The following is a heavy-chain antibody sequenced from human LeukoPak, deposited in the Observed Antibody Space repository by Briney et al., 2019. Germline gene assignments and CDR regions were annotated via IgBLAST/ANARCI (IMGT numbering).Heavy chain of an antibody. CDR1: GYTFTSDD. V-gene: IGHV1-8*01. D-gene: IGHD3-3*01. Sequence: ASVKVSCKASGYTFTSDDINWVRQATGQGLEWMGWMNPNSGNTGYAQKFQGRVTMTRNTSISTAYMELSSLRSEDTAVYYCARGTLRLRFLEWSRRDAFDIWGQGTMVTVSS. J-gene: IGHJ3*02. CDR3: ARGTLRLRFLEWSRRDAFDI. CDR2: MNPNSGNT.